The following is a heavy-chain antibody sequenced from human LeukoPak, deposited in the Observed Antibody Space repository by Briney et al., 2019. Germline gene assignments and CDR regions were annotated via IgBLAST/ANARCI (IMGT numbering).Heavy chain of an antibody. V-gene: IGHV3-30*04. CDR3: AKDRGVPAAIRNWFDP. CDR2: ISSDGRKT. D-gene: IGHD2-2*02. Sequence: PGRSLRLSCAASGFTFSSYAMDWVRQAPGKGLEWVAFISSDGRKTDYADSVKGRFTISRDNSKNTLYLQMNSLRAEDTAVYYCAKDRGVPAAIRNWFDPWGQGTLVTVSS. CDR1: GFTFSSYA. J-gene: IGHJ5*02.